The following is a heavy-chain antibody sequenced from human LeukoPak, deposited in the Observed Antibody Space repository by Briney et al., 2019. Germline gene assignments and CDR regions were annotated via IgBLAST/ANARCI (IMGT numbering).Heavy chain of an antibody. D-gene: IGHD4-17*01. CDR1: GFTFSDYY. CDR3: ARSHLARGYGDYVIDY. Sequence: GGSLRLSCAASGFTFSDYYMSWIRQAPGKGLEWVSYISSSSSYTNYADSVKGRFTISRDNAKNSLYLQMNSLRAEDTAVYYCARSHLARGYGDYVIDYWGQGTLVTVSS. V-gene: IGHV3-11*06. CDR2: ISSSSSYT. J-gene: IGHJ4*02.